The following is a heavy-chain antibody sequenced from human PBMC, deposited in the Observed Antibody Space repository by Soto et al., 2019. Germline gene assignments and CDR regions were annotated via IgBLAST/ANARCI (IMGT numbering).Heavy chain of an antibody. V-gene: IGHV3-7*04. Sequence: GGSLRLSCAASGFTFSNYWMSWVRQAPGKGLEWVGNIRQDGSEKNYVDSVKGRFTISRDNAKNSLYLQMNSLRAEDTAVYYCAREIVVARGASYFDYWGPGTLVIVSS. CDR3: AREIVVARGASYFDY. D-gene: IGHD2-2*01. J-gene: IGHJ4*02. CDR2: IRQDGSEK. CDR1: GFTFSNYW.